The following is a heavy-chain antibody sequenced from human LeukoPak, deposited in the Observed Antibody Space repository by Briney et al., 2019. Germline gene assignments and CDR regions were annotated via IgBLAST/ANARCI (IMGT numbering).Heavy chain of an antibody. J-gene: IGHJ3*02. CDR1: GFTFSNS. D-gene: IGHD3-3*01. CDR2: ISSSSSTI. V-gene: IGHV3-48*01. Sequence: AGGSLRLSCAASGFTFSNSMNWVRQAPGKGLEWVSYISSSSSTIYYADSVKGRFTISRDNAKNSLYLQMNSLRAEDTAVYYCARDKGFLEWLPHAFDIWGQGTMVTVSS. CDR3: ARDKGFLEWLPHAFDI.